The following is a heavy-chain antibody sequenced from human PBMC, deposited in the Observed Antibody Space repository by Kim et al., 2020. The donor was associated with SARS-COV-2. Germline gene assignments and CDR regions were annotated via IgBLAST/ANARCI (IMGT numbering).Heavy chain of an antibody. Sequence: GGSLRLSCAASGFTFSSYGMHWVRQAPGKGLEWVAVISYDGSNKYYADSVKGRFTISRDNSKNTLYLQMNSLRAEDTAVYYCAKQTKDYPLLFLYYYYG. CDR3: AKQTKDYPLLFLYYYYG. V-gene: IGHV3-30*18. D-gene: IGHD2-2*01. CDR2: ISYDGSNK. J-gene: IGHJ6*01. CDR1: GFTFSSYG.